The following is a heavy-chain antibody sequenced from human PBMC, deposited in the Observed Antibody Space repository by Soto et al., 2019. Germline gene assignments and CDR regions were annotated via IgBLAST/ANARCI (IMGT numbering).Heavy chain of an antibody. CDR1: GGTFSSYT. D-gene: IGHD1-26*01. V-gene: IGHV1-69*02. CDR2: IIPILGIA. CDR3: ARSWKWEPLGY. J-gene: IGHJ4*02. Sequence: QVQLVQSGAEVKKPGSSVKVSCKASGGTFSSYTISWVRQAPGQGLEWMGRIIPILGIANYAQKFQGSVTITADKSTSTAYMELSSLRSEDTAVYYCARSWKWEPLGYWGQGTLVTVSS.